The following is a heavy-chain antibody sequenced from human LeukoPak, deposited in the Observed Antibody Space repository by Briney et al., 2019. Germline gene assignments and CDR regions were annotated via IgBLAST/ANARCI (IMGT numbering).Heavy chain of an antibody. V-gene: IGHV3-23*01. D-gene: IGHD3-3*01. CDR2: ISGSGGST. J-gene: IGHJ4*02. CDR1: GFTFSSYA. CDR3: AASSSFWSGYYPPYYFDY. Sequence: GGSLRLSCAASGFTFSSYAMSWVRQAPGKGLEWVSAISGSGGSTYYADSVKGRFTISRDNSKNTLYLQMNSLRAEDTAVYYCAASSSFWSGYYPPYYFDYWGQGTLVTVSS.